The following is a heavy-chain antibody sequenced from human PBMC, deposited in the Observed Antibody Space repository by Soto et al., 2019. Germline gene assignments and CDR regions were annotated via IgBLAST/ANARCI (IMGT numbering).Heavy chain of an antibody. CDR1: GYSFTIYC. J-gene: IGHJ4*02. CDR2: IYPSDSDT. CDR3: ARPYNNYVAY. V-gene: IGHV5-51*01. D-gene: IGHD1-1*01. Sequence: PGESLKISCNGSGYSFTIYCIGLVRQMPGKGLEWMGIIYPSDSDTRYSPSFQGQVTMSADKSISTAYLQWSSLKASNTAMYYCARPYNNYVAYWGQGTLVTVSS.